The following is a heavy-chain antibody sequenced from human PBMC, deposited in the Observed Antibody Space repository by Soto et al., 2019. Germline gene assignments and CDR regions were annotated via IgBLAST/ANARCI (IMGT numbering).Heavy chain of an antibody. J-gene: IGHJ3*02. D-gene: IGHD2-21*02. V-gene: IGHV5-51*01. Sequence: GSLKISCKGSGYSFTSYWIGWVRQMPGKGLEWMGIIYPGDSDTRYSPSFQGQVTISADKSISTAYLQWSSLKASDTAMYYCARAPYCGGDCSDAFDIWGQGTMVTVSS. CDR3: ARAPYCGGDCSDAFDI. CDR2: IYPGDSDT. CDR1: GYSFTSYW.